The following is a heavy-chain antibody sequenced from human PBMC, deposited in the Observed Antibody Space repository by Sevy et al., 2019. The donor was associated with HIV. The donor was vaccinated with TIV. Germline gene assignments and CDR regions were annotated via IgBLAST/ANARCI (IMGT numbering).Heavy chain of an antibody. CDR3: VAANTWQDY. Sequence: GGSLRLSCAASGFTFSSYWMHWVRQAPGKGPVWVSGVNSDGSSTNYADSVKGRFTMSRDSAKNTLYLQMTSLRAEDIAVYFCVAANTWQDYWGQGTLVTVSS. V-gene: IGHV3-74*01. D-gene: IGHD2-15*01. J-gene: IGHJ4*02. CDR2: VNSDGSST. CDR1: GFTFSSYW.